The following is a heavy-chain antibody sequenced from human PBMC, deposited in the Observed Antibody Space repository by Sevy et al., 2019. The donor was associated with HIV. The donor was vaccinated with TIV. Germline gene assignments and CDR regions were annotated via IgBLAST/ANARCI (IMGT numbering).Heavy chain of an antibody. J-gene: IGHJ4*02. Sequence: GGSLRLSCAASGLIFSHYGMHWVRQAPGKGLERVAFISYAGRDTYYVDSVKGRFSISRDNSNNTVYLQINSLRTEDTALYYCAKNTGAAGTGGLDYWGQGTLVTVSS. CDR3: AKNTGAAGTGGLDY. CDR2: ISYAGRDT. D-gene: IGHD6-13*01. V-gene: IGHV3-30*02. CDR1: GLIFSHYG.